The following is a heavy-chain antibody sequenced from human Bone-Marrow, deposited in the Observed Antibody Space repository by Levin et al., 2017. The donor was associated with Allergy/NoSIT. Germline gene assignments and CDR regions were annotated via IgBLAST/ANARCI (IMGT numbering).Heavy chain of an antibody. CDR2: MYPGDSDT. CDR1: GYSFTSYW. D-gene: IGHD4-23*01. V-gene: IGHV5-51*01. Sequence: GGSLRLSCKGSGYSFTSYWIGWVRQMLGKGLEWMGIMYPGDSDTRYSPSFQGQVAISADKSISTAYLQWTSLKASDTAIYYCARGYGGNSIYYYFYSMDVWGQGTTVTVSS. CDR3: ARGYGGNSIYYYFYSMDV. J-gene: IGHJ6*02.